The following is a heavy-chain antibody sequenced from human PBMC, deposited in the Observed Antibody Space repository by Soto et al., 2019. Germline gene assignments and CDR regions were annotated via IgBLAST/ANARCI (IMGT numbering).Heavy chain of an antibody. V-gene: IGHV1-3*01. CDR3: ARDPADY. CDR2: INAGNGDT. CDR1: GYTFIIYF. J-gene: IGHJ4*02. Sequence: ASVKVSCKASGYTFIIYFIHWVRQAPGQRLEWMGWINAGNGDTKYSQKFQGRVTITRDTSASTAYMELSSLRSEDTALYYCARDPADYWGQGTLVTVSS.